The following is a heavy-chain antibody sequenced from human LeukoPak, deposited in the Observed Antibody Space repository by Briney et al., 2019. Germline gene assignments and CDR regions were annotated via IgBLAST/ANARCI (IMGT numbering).Heavy chain of an antibody. CDR3: ARMLAVRYGMDV. Sequence: PSETLSLTCTASGGSISSYYWSWIRQPPGKGLEWIGYIYYSGSTNYNPSLKSRVTISVDTSKNQFSLKLSSVTAADTAVYYCARMLAVRYGMDVWGQGTTVTVSS. CDR2: IYYSGST. CDR1: GGSISSYY. J-gene: IGHJ6*02. D-gene: IGHD6-19*01. V-gene: IGHV4-59*01.